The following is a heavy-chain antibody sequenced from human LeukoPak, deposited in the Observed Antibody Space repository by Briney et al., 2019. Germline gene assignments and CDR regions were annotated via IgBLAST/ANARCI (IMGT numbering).Heavy chain of an antibody. V-gene: IGHV1-18*01. CDR2: ISAYNGNT. CDR1: GYTFTCYG. D-gene: IGHD6-19*01. Sequence: PLASVKVSCKASGYTFTCYGISWVRQAPGQGLEWMGWISAYNGNTNYAQKLQGRVTMTTDTSTSTAYMELRSLRSDDTAVYYCARDPGIAVAVTRHAFDYWGQGTLVTVSS. CDR3: ARDPGIAVAVTRHAFDY. J-gene: IGHJ4*02.